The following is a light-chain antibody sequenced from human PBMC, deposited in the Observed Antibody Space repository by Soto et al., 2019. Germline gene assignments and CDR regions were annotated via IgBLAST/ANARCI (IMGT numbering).Light chain of an antibody. V-gene: IGKV1-39*01. CDR1: QSISSY. Sequence: DIQMTQSPSSLSASVGHRVTITCRASQSISSYLNWNQQKQGKAPKPLIYDASRSPSGVPSRYSGSGYGTDFTITISSLQHEDFATYYCQKSYSTPPTFGQGTKVDIK. CDR3: QKSYSTPPT. J-gene: IGKJ1*01. CDR2: DAS.